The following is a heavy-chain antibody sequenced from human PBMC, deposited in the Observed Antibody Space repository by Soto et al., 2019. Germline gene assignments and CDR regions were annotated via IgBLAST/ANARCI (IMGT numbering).Heavy chain of an antibody. CDR2: ISSNGGST. V-gene: IGHV3-64D*06. D-gene: IGHD2-15*01. CDR1: GFTFGSYA. Sequence: GGSLRLSCSASGFTFGSYATHWVRQAPGKGLEYVSAISSNGGSTYYADSVKGRFTISRDNAKNTLYLQMSSLRAEDTAVYYCVRTSLVVAAATREDYWGQGTLGTVSS. J-gene: IGHJ4*02. CDR3: VRTSLVVAAATREDY.